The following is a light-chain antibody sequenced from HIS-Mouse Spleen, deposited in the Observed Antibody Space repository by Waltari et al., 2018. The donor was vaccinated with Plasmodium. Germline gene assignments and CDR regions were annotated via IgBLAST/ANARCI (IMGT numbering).Light chain of an antibody. CDR1: QDISNY. V-gene: IGKV1-33*01. CDR2: DAS. J-gene: IGKJ3*01. Sequence: DIHMTQSPSSPSASAGDRVTITCQASQDISNYLNWYQQKPGKAPKLLIYDASNLETGVPSRFSGSGSGTDFTFTISSLQPEDIATYYCQQYDNLPPLVTFGPGTKVDIK. CDR3: QQYDNLPPLVT.